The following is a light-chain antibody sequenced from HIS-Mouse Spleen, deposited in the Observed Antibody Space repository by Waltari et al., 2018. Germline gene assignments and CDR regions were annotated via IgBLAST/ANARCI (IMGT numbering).Light chain of an antibody. Sequence: QSALTQPASVSGSPGPSSTISCTGTSSDFGSYNLVHLYQHHPGKAPKLMIYEGSKRPSGVSNRFSGSKSGNTASLTISGLQAEDEADYYCCSYAGSSTFNVFGTGTKVTVL. CDR1: SSDFGSYNL. J-gene: IGLJ1*01. CDR3: CSYAGSSTFNV. V-gene: IGLV2-23*03. CDR2: EGS.